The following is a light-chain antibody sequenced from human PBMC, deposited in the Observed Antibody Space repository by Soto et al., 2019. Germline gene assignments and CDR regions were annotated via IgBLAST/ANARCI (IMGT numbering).Light chain of an antibody. J-gene: IGKJ3*01. Sequence: EIVVTQSPAALSLPPGERATIFCKTSQTISKYLVWYQQKPGQAPRLLINNASNRATGIPARFNGSGSGTDFTLTISSLEPEDCATYYCLQHNSYPLTFGPGTKVDIK. V-gene: IGKV3-11*01. CDR1: QTISKY. CDR2: NAS. CDR3: LQHNSYPLT.